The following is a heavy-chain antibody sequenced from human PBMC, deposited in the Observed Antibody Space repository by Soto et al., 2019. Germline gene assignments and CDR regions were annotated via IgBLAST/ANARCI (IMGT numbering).Heavy chain of an antibody. CDR3: AIVSYARGGYGPPNNNYYGIEV. D-gene: IGHD3-22*01. J-gene: IGHJ6*02. CDR2: ISAYNGNT. CDR1: GYTFTSYG. Sequence: ASVKVSCKASGYTFTSYGISWVRQAPGQGLEWMGWISAYNGNTNYAQKLQGRVTMTTDTSTSTAYMELRSLRSDDTAVYYCAIVSYARGGYGPPNNNYYGIEVWGQGTTVTVSS. V-gene: IGHV1-18*01.